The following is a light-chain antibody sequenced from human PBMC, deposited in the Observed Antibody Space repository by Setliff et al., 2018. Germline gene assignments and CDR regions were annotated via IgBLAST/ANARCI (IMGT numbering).Light chain of an antibody. J-gene: IGLJ1*01. CDR3: EAWDDSLNGYV. V-gene: IGLV1-44*01. CDR1: TSNIGSNP. CDR2: SNN. Sequence: LTQPPSASGTPGQRITISCSGGTSNIGSNPVNWYQQLPGTAPKLLIYSNNQRPSGVPDRFSGSKSGTSASLAVSGLQSEDEADFYCEAWDDSLNGYVFGSGTKGTVL.